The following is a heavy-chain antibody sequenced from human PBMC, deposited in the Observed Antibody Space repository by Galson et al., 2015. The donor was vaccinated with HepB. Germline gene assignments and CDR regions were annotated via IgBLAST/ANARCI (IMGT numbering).Heavy chain of an antibody. CDR1: GDSVSSNSAA. D-gene: IGHD3-22*01. CDR2: TYYRSKWYN. Sequence: CAISGDSVSSNSAAWNWIRQSPSRGLEWLGRTYYRSKWYNDYAVSVKSRITINPDTSKNQFSLKLSSVTAADTAVYYCARHSSGYSTDDAFDIWGQGTMVTVSS. V-gene: IGHV6-1*01. J-gene: IGHJ3*02. CDR3: ARHSSGYSTDDAFDI.